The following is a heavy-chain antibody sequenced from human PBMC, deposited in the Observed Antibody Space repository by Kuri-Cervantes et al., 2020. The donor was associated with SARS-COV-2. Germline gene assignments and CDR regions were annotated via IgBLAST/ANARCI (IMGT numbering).Heavy chain of an antibody. CDR2: ISAYNGNT. CDR3: ARESEWDRGLGY. J-gene: IGHJ4*02. D-gene: IGHD1-26*01. V-gene: IGHV1-18*01. CDR1: GGTFSSYA. Sequence: ASVKVSCKASGGTFSSYAISWVRQAPGQGLEWMGWISAYNGNTNYAQKLQGRVTMTTDTSTSTAYMELRSLRSDDTAVCYCARESEWDRGLGYWGQGNLVHVSS.